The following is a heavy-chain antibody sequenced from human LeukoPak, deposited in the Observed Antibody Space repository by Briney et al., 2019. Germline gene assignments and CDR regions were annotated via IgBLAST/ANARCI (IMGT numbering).Heavy chain of an antibody. D-gene: IGHD5-12*01. CDR1: GYTFTSYY. CDR3: ARDLGTTIVATGKSLGY. CDR2: INPSGGST. V-gene: IGHV1-46*01. J-gene: IGHJ4*02. Sequence: GASVKVSCKASGYTFTSYYMHWVRQAPGQGLEWMGIINPSGGSTSYAQKFQGRVTMTRDTSTSTVYMELSSLRSEDTAVYYCARDLGTTIVATGKSLGYWGQGTLATVSS.